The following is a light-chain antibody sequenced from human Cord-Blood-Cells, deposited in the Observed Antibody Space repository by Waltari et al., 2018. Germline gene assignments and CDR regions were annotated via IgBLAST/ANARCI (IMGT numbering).Light chain of an antibody. CDR2: GKN. CDR3: NSRDSSGNRV. Sequence: SSELTQDPAVSVAFGQTVRIPCQGYSLRSYYASWYQQKPGQAPVLVIYGKNNRPSGIPDRFSGSSSGNTASLTITGAQAEDEADYYCNSRDSSGNRVFGGGTKLTVL. V-gene: IGLV3-19*01. CDR1: SLRSYY. J-gene: IGLJ2*01.